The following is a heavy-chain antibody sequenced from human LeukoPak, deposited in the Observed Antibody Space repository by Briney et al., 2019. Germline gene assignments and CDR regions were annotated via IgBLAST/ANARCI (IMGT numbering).Heavy chain of an antibody. J-gene: IGHJ4*02. CDR1: GGSISSSSYY. V-gene: IGHV4-39*01. CDR3: ATWRTAKTGFDY. CDR2: IYYSGST. D-gene: IGHD1-1*01. Sequence: PSETLSLTCTVSGGSISSSSYYWGWIRQPPGKGLESIGSIYYSGSTYYNPSLKSRVTISVDTSKNQFSLKLSSVTAADTAVYYCATWRTAKTGFDYWGQGTLVTVSS.